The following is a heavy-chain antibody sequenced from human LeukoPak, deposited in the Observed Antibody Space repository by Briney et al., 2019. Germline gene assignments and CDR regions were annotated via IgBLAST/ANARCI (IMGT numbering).Heavy chain of an antibody. V-gene: IGHV3-7*01. CDR3: AREVEMATIIYFDY. D-gene: IGHD5-24*01. J-gene: IGHJ4*02. CDR2: IKQDGSEK. CDR1: GFTFTTYT. Sequence: GGSLRLSCAASGFTFTTYTISWVRQAPGKGLEWVANIKQDGSEKYYVDSVKGRFTISRDNAKNSLYLQMNSLRAEDTAVYYCAREVEMATIIYFDYWGQGTLVTVSS.